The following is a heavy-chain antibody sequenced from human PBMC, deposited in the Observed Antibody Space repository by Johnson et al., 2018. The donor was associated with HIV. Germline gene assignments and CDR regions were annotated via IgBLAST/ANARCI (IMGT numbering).Heavy chain of an antibody. J-gene: IGHJ3*02. CDR3: TGDSGITGTTGDAFDI. CDR1: GFTFDDYG. D-gene: IGHD1-20*01. Sequence: EQLVESGGGVVRPGGSLRLSCAASGFTFDDYGMSWVRQAPGKGLEWVSGINWNGGSTGYADSVKGRFTISRDTAKNSLYLQMNSLRAEDTALYYCTGDSGITGTTGDAFDIWGQGTMVTVSA. CDR2: INWNGGST. V-gene: IGHV3-20*04.